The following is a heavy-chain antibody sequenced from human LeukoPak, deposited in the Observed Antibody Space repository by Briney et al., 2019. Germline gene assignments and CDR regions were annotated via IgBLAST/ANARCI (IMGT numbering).Heavy chain of an antibody. CDR1: GYTFTSYG. Sequence: KVSCKASGYTFTSYGISWVRQAPGQGLEWMGIIYPGDSDTRYSPSFRGQVSISADKSISTAYLQWSSLKASDTAMYYCARFPPSEAFRSGSHGAFDIWGQGTMVTVSS. D-gene: IGHD3-3*01. CDR3: ARFPPSEAFRSGSHGAFDI. J-gene: IGHJ3*02. V-gene: IGHV5-51*01. CDR2: IYPGDSDT.